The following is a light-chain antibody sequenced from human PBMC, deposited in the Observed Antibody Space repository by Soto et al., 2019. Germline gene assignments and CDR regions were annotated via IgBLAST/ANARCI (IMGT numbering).Light chain of an antibody. CDR3: QQRSSWPPPT. CDR2: DTS. V-gene: IGKV3-11*01. J-gene: IGKJ4*01. Sequence: EVVLTQSPATLSVSPGEGVTLSCRASQGIGDTLAWYQHKPGQTPRLLIYDTSARATGVPARFSGSGSGTDFTLTISSLEPEDFAVYYCQQRSSWPPPTFGGGTKVDIK. CDR1: QGIGDT.